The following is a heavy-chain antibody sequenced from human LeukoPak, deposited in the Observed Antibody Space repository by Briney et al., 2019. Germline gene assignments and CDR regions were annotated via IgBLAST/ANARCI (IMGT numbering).Heavy chain of an antibody. CDR2: ISGIGGRT. J-gene: IGHJ4*02. CDR1: GFTLSSYA. D-gene: IGHD3-3*01. V-gene: IGHV3-23*01. Sequence: GGSLRLSCAASGFTLSSYAMSWVREAPGQGLEWVSAISGIGGRTYYADSVKGRFTISKDNSKSTLYLQMNSLIAERTAVHCCEKDPAISGVVTSDWGQGTLVTVSS. CDR3: EKDPAISGVVTSD.